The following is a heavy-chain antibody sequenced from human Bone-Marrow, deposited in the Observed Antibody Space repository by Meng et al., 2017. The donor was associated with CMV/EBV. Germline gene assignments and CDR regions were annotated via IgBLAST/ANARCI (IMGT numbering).Heavy chain of an antibody. CDR3: ARDGPRGFDY. CDR1: GGSISSYY. J-gene: IGHJ4*02. V-gene: IGHV4-59*01. D-gene: IGHD1-26*01. Sequence: SETLSLTCTVSGGSISSYYWSWIRQPPGKGLEWIGYIYYSGSTNYNPYLKSRVTISVDTSKNQFSLKLSSVTAADTAVYYCARDGPRGFDYWGQGTLVTVSS. CDR2: IYYSGST.